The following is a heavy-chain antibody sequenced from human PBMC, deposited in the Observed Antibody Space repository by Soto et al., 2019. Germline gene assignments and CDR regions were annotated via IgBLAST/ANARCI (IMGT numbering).Heavy chain of an antibody. D-gene: IGHD3-10*01. CDR3: ARGIYGSGSYYKVGYYYYGMDV. CDR2: INHSGST. V-gene: IGHV4-34*01. CDR1: GGSFSGYY. Sequence: SETLSLTCAVYGGSFSGYYWSWIRQPPGKGLEWIGEINHSGSTNYNPSLKSRVTISVDTSKNQFSLKLSSVTAADTAVYYCARGIYGSGSYYKVGYYYYGMDVWGQGTMVTVSS. J-gene: IGHJ6*02.